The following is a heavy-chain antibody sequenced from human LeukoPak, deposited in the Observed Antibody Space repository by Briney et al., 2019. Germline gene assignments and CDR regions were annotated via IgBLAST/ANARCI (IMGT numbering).Heavy chain of an antibody. Sequence: GRSLRLSCAASGFTFSSYAMHWVRQAPGKGLEWVAVISFNENNENYADSVKGRFTISRDNSKNTLYLQMNSLRPEDTAVYYCARGSRSPEGGLLYVYWGQGTLVTVSS. CDR1: GFTFSSYA. D-gene: IGHD3-10*01. CDR3: ARGSRSPEGGLLYVY. V-gene: IGHV3-30-3*01. J-gene: IGHJ4*02. CDR2: ISFNENNE.